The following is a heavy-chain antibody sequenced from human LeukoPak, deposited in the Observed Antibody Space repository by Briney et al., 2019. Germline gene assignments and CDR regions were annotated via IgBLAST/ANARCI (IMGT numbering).Heavy chain of an antibody. Sequence: PSQTLSLTCTVSGGSISSGGYYWSWIRQHPGKGLEWIGYIYYSGSTYYNPSLKSRVTISVDTSKNQFSLKLSSVTAADTAVYYCARSIQLWLGAFDYWGRGTLVTVSS. D-gene: IGHD5-18*01. V-gene: IGHV4-31*03. CDR2: IYYSGST. J-gene: IGHJ4*02. CDR1: GGSISSGGYY. CDR3: ARSIQLWLGAFDY.